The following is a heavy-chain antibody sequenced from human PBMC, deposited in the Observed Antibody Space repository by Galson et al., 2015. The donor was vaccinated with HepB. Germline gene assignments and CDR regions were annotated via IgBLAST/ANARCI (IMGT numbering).Heavy chain of an antibody. V-gene: IGHV1-24*01. CDR2: LDPEDGEM. CDR1: GYALTELP. CDR3: ATNTPHYYDLGVLSIWYFDL. Sequence: SVKVSCKVSGYALTELPIHWVRQAPGKGLEWMGGLDPEDGEMIYAQKFQGRVTMTEDTSTDTAYMELSSLTSEDTAVYYCATNTPHYYDLGVLSIWYFDLWGRGTLVTVSS. D-gene: IGHD3-22*01. J-gene: IGHJ2*01.